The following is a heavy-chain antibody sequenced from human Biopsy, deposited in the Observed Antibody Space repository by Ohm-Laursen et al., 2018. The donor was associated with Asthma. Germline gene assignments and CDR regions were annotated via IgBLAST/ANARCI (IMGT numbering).Heavy chain of an antibody. CDR2: HDHEEGGT. Sequence: ASVKVSCKISGYSLTDLSMHWVRQAPGQGLEWMGGHDHEEGGTVNARRFQGRVTMTEDTSTDTAYMELSSLSSDDTAVYYCGTGFPKDFVRYNFQFWGQGTLVTVSS. D-gene: IGHD1-1*01. J-gene: IGHJ4*02. CDR1: GYSLTDLS. CDR3: GTGFPKDFVRYNFQF. V-gene: IGHV1-24*01.